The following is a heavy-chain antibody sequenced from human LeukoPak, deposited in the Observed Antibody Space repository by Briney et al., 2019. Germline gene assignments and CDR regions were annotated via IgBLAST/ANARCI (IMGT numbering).Heavy chain of an antibody. J-gene: IGHJ6*02. Sequence: PGGSLRLSCAASGFTFSTYSMNWVRQAPGKGLEWVAVISYDGSNKYYADSVKGRFTISRDNSKNTLYLQMNSLRAEDTAVYYCAKDHRVAAAGTVFYYYYGMDVWGQGTTVTVSS. CDR2: ISYDGSNK. V-gene: IGHV3-30*18. CDR3: AKDHRVAAAGTVFYYYYGMDV. D-gene: IGHD6-13*01. CDR1: GFTFSTYS.